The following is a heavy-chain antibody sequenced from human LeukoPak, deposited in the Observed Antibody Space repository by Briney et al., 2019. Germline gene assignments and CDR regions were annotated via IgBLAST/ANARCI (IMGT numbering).Heavy chain of an antibody. Sequence: GGSLRLSCAASGFTFSDYYMSWIRQAPGKELEWVSYISSSSSTIYYADSVKGRCTISRDNAKNSLYLQMNSLRAEDTAVYYCAGGSHSSSGYEELWTFDDWGQGTPVTVAS. D-gene: IGHD6-13*01. CDR3: AGGSHSSSGYEELWTFDD. J-gene: IGHJ4*02. V-gene: IGHV3-11*01. CDR2: ISSSSSTI. CDR1: GFTFSDYY.